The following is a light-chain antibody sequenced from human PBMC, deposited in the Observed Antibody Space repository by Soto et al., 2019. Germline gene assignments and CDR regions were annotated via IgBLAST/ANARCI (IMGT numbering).Light chain of an antibody. V-gene: IGKV1-9*01. CDR2: AAS. Sequence: DIQLTQSPSFLSASVGDRVTSTCRASQGISSYLAWYQQKPGKAPKLLIYAASTLQSGVPSRFSGSGSGTEFTLTISSLQPEDFATYYCQQLNSYPRTFGQGIKVEIE. CDR3: QQLNSYPRT. J-gene: IGKJ1*01. CDR1: QGISSY.